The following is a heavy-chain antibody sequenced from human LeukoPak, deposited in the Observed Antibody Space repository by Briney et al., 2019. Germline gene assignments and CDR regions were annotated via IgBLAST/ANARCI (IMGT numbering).Heavy chain of an antibody. J-gene: IGHJ3*02. D-gene: IGHD3-22*01. V-gene: IGHV3-48*01. Sequence: QAGGSLRLSCAASGFTFSSFSMNWVRQAPGKGLEWVSYISDSGSVRHYADFVKGRFTNSRDNAKNSLYLQMNSLRAEDTAVYYCATDHDSNIGYWTAYDMWGQGTMVTVSS. CDR2: ISDSGSVR. CDR1: GFTFSSFS. CDR3: ATDHDSNIGYWTAYDM.